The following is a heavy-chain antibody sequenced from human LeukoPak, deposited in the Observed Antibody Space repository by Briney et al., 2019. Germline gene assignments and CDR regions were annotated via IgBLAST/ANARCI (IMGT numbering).Heavy chain of an antibody. CDR2: IIPIFGTA. D-gene: IGHD6-19*01. Sequence: GASVKVSCKASGGTFSSYAISWVRQAPGQGLEWMGGIIPIFGTANYAQKFQGRVTITADESTSTAYMELSSLRSEDTAVYYCARDRAGVAGPAFDYWGQGTLVTVSS. CDR3: ARDRAGVAGPAFDY. J-gene: IGHJ4*02. V-gene: IGHV1-69*13. CDR1: GGTFSSYA.